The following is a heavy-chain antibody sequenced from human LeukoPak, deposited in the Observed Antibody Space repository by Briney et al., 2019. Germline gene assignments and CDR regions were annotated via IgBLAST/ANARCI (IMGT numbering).Heavy chain of an antibody. Sequence: ASVKVSCKASGYTFTGYYMHWVRQAPGQGLEWMGWINPNSGGSTSYAQKFQGRVTMTRDTSTSTVYMELSSLRSEDTAVYYCARDLAAAGVGYYYYGMDVWGQGTTVTVSS. D-gene: IGHD6-13*01. V-gene: IGHV1-46*01. J-gene: IGHJ6*02. CDR1: GYTFTGYY. CDR3: ARDLAAAGVGYYYYGMDV. CDR2: INPNSGGST.